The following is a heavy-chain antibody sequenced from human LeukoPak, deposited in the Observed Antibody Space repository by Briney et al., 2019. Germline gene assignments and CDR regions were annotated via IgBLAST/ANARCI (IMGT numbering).Heavy chain of an antibody. Sequence: SETLSLTCTVSGYSITGYYCGWIRQSPGEGLEWIGSIYHSGSTYYNPSLDSRVTISVDTSRNQFSLKVSFVTAADTAVYYCARGNNRPARNDLWGRGTLVTVSS. V-gene: IGHV4-38-2*02. J-gene: IGHJ2*01. CDR3: ARGNNRPARNDL. CDR1: GYSITGYY. D-gene: IGHD1-14*01. CDR2: IYHSGST.